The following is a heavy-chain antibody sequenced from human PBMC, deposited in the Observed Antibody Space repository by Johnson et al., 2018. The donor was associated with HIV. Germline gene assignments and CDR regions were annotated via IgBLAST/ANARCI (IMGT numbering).Heavy chain of an antibody. V-gene: IGHV3-23*04. CDR2: VTGTGGDT. CDR3: ARDYHYVWRSSYGFDI. J-gene: IGHJ3*02. Sequence: EQLVESGGGLVQPGGSLRLSCVVSGFTFSHYWMEWVRQAPGEGLVWVSGVTGTGGDTYYADSVKGRFTISRDNSKNTLYLQMNSLRAEDTAVYYCARDYHYVWRSSYGFDIWGQGTMVIVSS. D-gene: IGHD3-16*01. CDR1: GFTFSHYW.